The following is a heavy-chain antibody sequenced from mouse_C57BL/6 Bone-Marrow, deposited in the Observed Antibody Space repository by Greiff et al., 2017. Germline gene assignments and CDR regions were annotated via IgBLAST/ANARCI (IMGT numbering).Heavy chain of an antibody. V-gene: IGHV14-4*01. Sequence: VQLQQSGAELVRPGASVKLSCTASGFNIKDDYMHWVKQRPEQGLEWIGWIDPENGDTEYASKFQGKATITADTSSNTAYLQLSSLTSEDTAVYYCTTVPPWENFDDWGKGTTLTVSS. D-gene: IGHD2-14*01. J-gene: IGHJ2*01. CDR1: GFNIKDDY. CDR3: TTVPPWENFDD. CDR2: IDPENGDT.